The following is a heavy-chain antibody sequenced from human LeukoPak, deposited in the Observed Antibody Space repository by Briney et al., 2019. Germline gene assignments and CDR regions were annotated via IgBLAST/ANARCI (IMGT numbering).Heavy chain of an antibody. CDR2: FYCSGTI. Sequence: SETLSLTCSGSGGSISSYYWSWLRQPAGKGLEGIGLFYCSGTITYNPSLQRPVPMSVHTSKHEFSLNMSSVTAAHTAVYYCTRDSGTTGEVKFDPWGQGTLVAVSS. D-gene: IGHD3-10*01. V-gene: IGHV4-4*07. J-gene: IGHJ5*02. CDR1: GGSISSYY. CDR3: TRDSGTTGEVKFDP.